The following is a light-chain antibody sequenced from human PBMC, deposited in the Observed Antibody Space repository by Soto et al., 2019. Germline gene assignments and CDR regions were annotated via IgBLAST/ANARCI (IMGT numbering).Light chain of an antibody. CDR2: DAS. J-gene: IGKJ1*01. CDR1: ETVSTN. V-gene: IGKV3-11*01. CDR3: QQRSNWPRT. Sequence: ETVLTQSPATLSVSPGERVTPSCRSSETVSTNLAWYQQRPGQAPRLLIYDASNRATGIPARFSGSGSGTDFTLTISSLEPEDFAVYYCQQRSNWPRTFGQGTKVDIK.